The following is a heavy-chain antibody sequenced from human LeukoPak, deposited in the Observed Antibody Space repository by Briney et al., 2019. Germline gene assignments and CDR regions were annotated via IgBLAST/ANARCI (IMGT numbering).Heavy chain of an antibody. CDR1: GFTVSSNY. Sequence: GGSLRLSCAASGFTVSSNYMNWVRQAPGKGLEWVSVLYSAGSTYYADSVKGRFTISGDNSKNTLYLQMNSLRAEDTAVYYCARSAYPGDPLDYWGQGTLVTVSS. D-gene: IGHD3-16*01. J-gene: IGHJ4*02. CDR2: LYSAGST. V-gene: IGHV3-66*02. CDR3: ARSAYPGDPLDY.